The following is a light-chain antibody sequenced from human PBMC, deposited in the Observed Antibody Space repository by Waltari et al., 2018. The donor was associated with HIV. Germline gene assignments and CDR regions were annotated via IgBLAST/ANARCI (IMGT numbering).Light chain of an antibody. CDR3: LYYGSPSKT. CDR1: HDVYTW. Sequence: DIQMTQSPATLSASVGDRVTITCRASHDVYTWLAWYQQKPGQVPKIMIYKASTLASGVPSRFSGSGWGTDFTPTIASLQPDDYATYYCLYYGSPSKTFGPGTKVDI. CDR2: KAS. V-gene: IGKV1-5*03. J-gene: IGKJ1*01.